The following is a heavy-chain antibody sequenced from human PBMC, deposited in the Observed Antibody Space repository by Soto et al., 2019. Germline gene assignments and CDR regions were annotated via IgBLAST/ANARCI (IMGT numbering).Heavy chain of an antibody. Sequence: SETLSLTCAVSGGSISSGGYSWSWIRQPPGKGLEWIGYIYHSGSTYYNPSLKSRVTISVDRSKNQFSLKLSSVTAADTAVYYCARGRTMVRGNYYFDYWGQGTLVTVSS. CDR2: IYHSGST. CDR3: ARGRTMVRGNYYFDY. J-gene: IGHJ4*02. V-gene: IGHV4-30-2*01. CDR1: GGSISSGGYS. D-gene: IGHD3-10*01.